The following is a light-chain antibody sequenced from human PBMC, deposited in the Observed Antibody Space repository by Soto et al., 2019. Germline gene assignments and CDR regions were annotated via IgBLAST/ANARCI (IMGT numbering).Light chain of an antibody. CDR2: ATS. Sequence: DIQLTQSPSFLSASVGDRVTITCRASQDITSYVAWYQQQPEKAPKLLIFATSKLQSGVPSRFSGSGSGTEFTLTISSLQPEDFATYYCQQVQGFPFTFGPGTKVDIK. CDR3: QQVQGFPFT. CDR1: QDITSY. J-gene: IGKJ3*01. V-gene: IGKV1-9*01.